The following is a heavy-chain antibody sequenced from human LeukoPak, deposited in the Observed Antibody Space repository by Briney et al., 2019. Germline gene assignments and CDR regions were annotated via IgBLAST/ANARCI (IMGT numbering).Heavy chain of an antibody. V-gene: IGHV3-21*01. CDR2: ISSSSSYI. Sequence: NPGGSLRLSCAASGFTFSSYSMNWVGQAPGKGLEWVSSISSSSSYIYYADSVKGRFTISRDNAKNSLYLRMNSLRAEDTAVYYCARGEYGDYKNYYYGMDVWGQGTTVTVSS. J-gene: IGHJ6*02. CDR3: ARGEYGDYKNYYYGMDV. CDR1: GFTFSSYS. D-gene: IGHD4-17*01.